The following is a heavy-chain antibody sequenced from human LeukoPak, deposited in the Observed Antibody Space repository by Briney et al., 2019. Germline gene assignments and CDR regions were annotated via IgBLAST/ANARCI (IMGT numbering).Heavy chain of an antibody. CDR2: INHSGST. J-gene: IGHJ5*02. Sequence: SETLSLTCAVYGGSFSGYYWSWIRQPPGKGLERIGEINHSGSTNYNPSLKSRVTISVDTSKNQFSLKLSSVTAADTAVYYCARGKIVVVPAARWIRWFDPWGQGTLVTVSS. D-gene: IGHD2-2*01. V-gene: IGHV4-34*01. CDR1: GGSFSGYY. CDR3: ARGKIVVVPAARWIRWFDP.